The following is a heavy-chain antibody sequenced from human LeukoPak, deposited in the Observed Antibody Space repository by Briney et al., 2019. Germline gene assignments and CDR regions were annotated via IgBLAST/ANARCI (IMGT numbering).Heavy chain of an antibody. V-gene: IGHV3-48*03. CDR2: ISSSGSTI. CDR3: ARVGSDYYDSSGYQRLDAFDI. Sequence: RPGGSLRLSCAASGFTFSSYEINWVRQAPGKGLEWVSYISSSGSTIKYADSVKGRFTISRGNAKNSLYLQMNSLRAEDTAVYYCARVGSDYYDSSGYQRLDAFDIWGQGTMVTVSS. D-gene: IGHD3-22*01. J-gene: IGHJ3*02. CDR1: GFTFSSYE.